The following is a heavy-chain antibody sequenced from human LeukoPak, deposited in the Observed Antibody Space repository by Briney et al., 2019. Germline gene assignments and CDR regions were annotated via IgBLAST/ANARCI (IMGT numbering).Heavy chain of an antibody. CDR2: INHSGST. Sequence: SETLSLTCAVYGGSFSGYYWSWIRQPPGMGLEWIGEINHSGSTNYNPSLKSRVTISVDTSKNQFSLKLSSVTAEDTAVYYCARDRGAGGSYFSYYYYYYMDVWGKGTTVTVSS. V-gene: IGHV4-34*01. CDR3: ARDRGAGGSYFSYYYYYYMDV. D-gene: IGHD1-26*01. J-gene: IGHJ6*03. CDR1: GGSFSGYY.